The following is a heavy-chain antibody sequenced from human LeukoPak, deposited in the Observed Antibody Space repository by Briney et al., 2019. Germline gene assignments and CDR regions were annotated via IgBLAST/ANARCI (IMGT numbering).Heavy chain of an antibody. V-gene: IGHV3-21*04. CDR3: AKGEDDILTGYLDY. Sequence: GGSLRLSCAASGFTFSSYNMNWVRQAPGKGLEWVSSITSGSSYIYYADSVKGRFTISRDDSKNTLYLQMNSLRAEDTAVYYCAKGEDDILTGYLDYWGQGTLVTVSS. CDR2: ITSGSSYI. D-gene: IGHD3-9*01. CDR1: GFTFSSYN. J-gene: IGHJ4*02.